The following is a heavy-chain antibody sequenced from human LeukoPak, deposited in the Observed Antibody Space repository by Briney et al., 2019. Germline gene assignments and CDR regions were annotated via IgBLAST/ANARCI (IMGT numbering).Heavy chain of an antibody. V-gene: IGHV5-51*01. Sequence: GKSLKISCKGSGYSFTSYWIGWVRQMPGKGLEWMGIIYPGDSDTRYSPSFQGQVTISADKSISTAYLQWSSLKASDTAMYYCARRGYYDSSGYTPPYYFDYWGQGTLVTVSS. CDR1: GYSFTSYW. D-gene: IGHD3-22*01. CDR3: ARRGYYDSSGYTPPYYFDY. J-gene: IGHJ4*02. CDR2: IYPGDSDT.